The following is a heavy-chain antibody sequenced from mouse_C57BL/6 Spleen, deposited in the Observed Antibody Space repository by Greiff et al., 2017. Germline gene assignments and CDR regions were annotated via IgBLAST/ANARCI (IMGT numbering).Heavy chain of an antibody. J-gene: IGHJ3*01. CDR3: ARRDYDYDPLFAY. Sequence: DVQLVESGGGLVKPGGSLKLSCAASGFTFSSYTMSWVRQTPEKRLEWVATISGGGGNTYYPDSVKGRFTISRDNAKNTLYLQMSSLRSEDTALYYCARRDYDYDPLFAYWGQGTLVTVSA. D-gene: IGHD2-4*01. CDR1: GFTFSSYT. CDR2: ISGGGGNT. V-gene: IGHV5-9*01.